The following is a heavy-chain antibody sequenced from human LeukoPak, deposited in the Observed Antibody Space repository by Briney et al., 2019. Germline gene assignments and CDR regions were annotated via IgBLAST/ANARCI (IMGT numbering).Heavy chain of an antibody. CDR2: INPNSGGT. CDR1: GYTFTCYF. CDR3: ASGAHYGSSGYYQPTL. Sequence: ASVKVSCKASGYTFTCYFLHWVRQAPGQGLEWMGCINPNSGGTKYAQKFQGRVTMTRDTSISTAYMELSRLRSDDTAVYYCASGAHYGSSGYYQPTLWGQGTLVTVSS. V-gene: IGHV1-2*02. J-gene: IGHJ4*02. D-gene: IGHD3-22*01.